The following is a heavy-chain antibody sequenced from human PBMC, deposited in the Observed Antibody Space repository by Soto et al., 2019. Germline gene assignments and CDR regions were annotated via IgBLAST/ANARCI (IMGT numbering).Heavy chain of an antibody. Sequence: GGSLRLSCSASGFTFSLTSMAWVRQAPGKGLEWVSYISSSRSTIYYADSVKGRFIISRDNVKNLLYLQMNSLRDEDTAAYYRARVGSSGSHWGWFDPWGQGTLVTVLL. V-gene: IGHV3-48*02. CDR1: GFTFSLTS. J-gene: IGHJ5*02. D-gene: IGHD1-26*01. CDR2: ISSSRSTI. CDR3: ARVGSSGSHWGWFDP.